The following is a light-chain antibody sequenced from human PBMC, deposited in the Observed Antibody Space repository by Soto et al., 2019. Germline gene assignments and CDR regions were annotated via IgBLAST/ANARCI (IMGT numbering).Light chain of an antibody. J-gene: IGKJ1*01. V-gene: IGKV2-30*01. Sequence: EVVMTQSPLSLPVTLGQPASISCRSSQSLVYSDGNAYLNWFQQRPGQSPRRLIYKASNRYSGVPARFSGYGSGTDFTRHINGGEVEDVGVYYCMQGTHWRPTFGRGTRVDIK. CDR3: MQGTHWRPT. CDR1: QSLVYSDGNAY. CDR2: KAS.